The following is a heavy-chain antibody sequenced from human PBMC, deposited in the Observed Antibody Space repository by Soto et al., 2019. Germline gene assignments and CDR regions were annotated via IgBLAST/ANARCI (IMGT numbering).Heavy chain of an antibody. D-gene: IGHD3-9*01. CDR3: ATLLLVTPEDWYFDL. J-gene: IGHJ2*01. V-gene: IGHV1-69*12. CDR2: IIPIFGTA. Sequence: QVQLVQSGAEVKKPGSSVKVSCKASGGTFSSYAISWVRQAPGQGLEWMGWIIPIFGTANYAQKFQGRVTITADESTSTAYMELSSLRSEDTAVYYCATLLLVTPEDWYFDLWGRGTLVTVSS. CDR1: GGTFSSYA.